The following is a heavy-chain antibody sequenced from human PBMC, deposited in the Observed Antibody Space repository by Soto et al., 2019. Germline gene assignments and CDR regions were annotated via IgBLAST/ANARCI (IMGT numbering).Heavy chain of an antibody. CDR3: ARDRGTMVRGVMGDYYYYGMDV. CDR2: IYYSGST. V-gene: IGHV4-31*03. D-gene: IGHD3-10*01. J-gene: IGHJ6*02. Sequence: SETLSLTYTVSGGSISSGGYYWSWIRQHPGKGLEWIGYIYYSGSTYYNPSLKSRVTISVDTSKNQFSLKLSSVTAADTAVYYCARDRGTMVRGVMGDYYYYGMDVWGQGTTVTVSS. CDR1: GGSISSGGYY.